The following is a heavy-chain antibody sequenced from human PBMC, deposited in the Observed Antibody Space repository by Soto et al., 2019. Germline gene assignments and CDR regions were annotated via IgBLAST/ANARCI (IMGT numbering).Heavy chain of an antibody. CDR2: ISYDGSNK. Sequence: HPGGSLRLSCAASGFTFSSYAMHWVRQAPGKGLEWVAVISYDGSNKYYADSVKGRFTISRDSSKNTLYLQMNSLRAEDTAVYYSPSGLIVLVPAATYYFDYWGQGTLVTVSS. CDR3: PSGLIVLVPAATYYFDY. D-gene: IGHD2-2*01. J-gene: IGHJ4*02. CDR1: GFTFSSYA. V-gene: IGHV3-30-3*01.